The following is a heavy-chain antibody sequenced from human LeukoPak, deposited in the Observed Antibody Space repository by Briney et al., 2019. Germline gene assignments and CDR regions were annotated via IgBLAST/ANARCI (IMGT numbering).Heavy chain of an antibody. CDR1: GYSISSGYY. CDR2: IYHSGST. V-gene: IGHV4-38-2*02. D-gene: IGHD3-22*01. CDR3: AREPPSYDSEADWYFDL. J-gene: IGHJ2*01. Sequence: SETLSLTCTVSGYSISSGYYWGWIRQPPGKGLEWIGSIYHSGSTYYNPSLKSRVTISVDTSKNQFSLKLSSVTAADTAVYYCAREPPSYDSEADWYFDLWGRGALVTVSS.